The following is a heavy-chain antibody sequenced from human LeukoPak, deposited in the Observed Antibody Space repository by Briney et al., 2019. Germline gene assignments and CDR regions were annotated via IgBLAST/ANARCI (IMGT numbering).Heavy chain of an antibody. Sequence: GGSLRLSCAASGFTFSSYAMSWVRQAPGKGLEWVSAISGSGGSTYYADSVKGRFTVSRDNSKNTLYLQMNSLRAEDTAVYYCAKSPFDYGEGDGYFDYWGQGTLVTVSS. CDR2: ISGSGGST. CDR3: AKSPFDYGEGDGYFDY. CDR1: GFTFSSYA. D-gene: IGHD4-17*01. J-gene: IGHJ4*02. V-gene: IGHV3-23*01.